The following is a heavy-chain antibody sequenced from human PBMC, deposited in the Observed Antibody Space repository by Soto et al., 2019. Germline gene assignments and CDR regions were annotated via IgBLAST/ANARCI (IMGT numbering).Heavy chain of an antibody. CDR1: GWSFSGYY. J-gene: IGHJ5*02. V-gene: IGHV4-34*01. D-gene: IGHD3-10*01. CDR3: ARGASYYYGSGSHPNWFDP. CDR2: INHSGST. Sequence: SLTCAVYGWSFSGYYGSWIGQPPGKGLEWIGEINHSGSTNYNPSLKSRVTISVDTSKNQFSLKLSSVTAADTAVYYCARGASYYYGSGSHPNWFDPWGQGTLVTVS.